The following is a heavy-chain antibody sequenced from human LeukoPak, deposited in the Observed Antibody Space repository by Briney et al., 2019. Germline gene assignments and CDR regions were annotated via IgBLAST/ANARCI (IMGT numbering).Heavy chain of an antibody. J-gene: IGHJ4*02. CDR3: ARVLGARDDY. CDR1: GNTFTNYA. D-gene: IGHD3-16*01. Sequence: ASVKVSCKTSGNTFTNYAIHWVRQAPGQRLEWMGWINAGYGNTKYSQKFQGRVTLTSDTSANTAYMELSRLRSDDTAVYYCARVLGARDDYWGQGTLVTVSS. CDR2: INAGYGNT. V-gene: IGHV1-3*01.